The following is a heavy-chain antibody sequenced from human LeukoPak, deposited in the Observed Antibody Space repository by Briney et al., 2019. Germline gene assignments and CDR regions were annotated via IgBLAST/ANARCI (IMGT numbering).Heavy chain of an antibody. CDR3: ARDLPGIAAAGDY. J-gene: IGHJ4*02. V-gene: IGHV4-39*07. CDR1: GGSISSSSYY. Sequence: PSETLSLTCTVSGGSISSSSYYWGWIRQPPGKGLEWIGSIYYSGSTYYNPSLKSRVTISVDTSKNQFSLKLSSVTAADTAVYYCARDLPGIAAAGDYWGQGTLVTVSS. CDR2: IYYSGST. D-gene: IGHD6-13*01.